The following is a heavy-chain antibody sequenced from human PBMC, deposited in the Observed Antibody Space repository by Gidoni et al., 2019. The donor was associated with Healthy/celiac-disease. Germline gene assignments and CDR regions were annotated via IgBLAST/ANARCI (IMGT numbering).Heavy chain of an antibody. D-gene: IGHD2-21*02. Sequence: IQSKTDGGTTEYAAPVKGRFTISRDDSKNTIYLQMNSLKTGDTAVYYCAVERNARDWTIMFDYWGQGTLVTVSS. V-gene: IGHV3-15*01. CDR3: AVERNARDWTIMFDY. J-gene: IGHJ4*02. CDR2: IQSKTDGGTT.